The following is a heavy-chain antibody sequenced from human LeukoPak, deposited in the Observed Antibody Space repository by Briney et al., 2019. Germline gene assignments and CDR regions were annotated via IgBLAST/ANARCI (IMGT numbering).Heavy chain of an antibody. D-gene: IGHD3-3*01. CDR1: GFTFSSYW. CDR2: IKQDGSEK. J-gene: IGHJ4*02. V-gene: IGHV3-7*01. CDR3: ARFASLRFLEWLFVDY. Sequence: GGSLRLSCAASGFTFSSYWMSWVRQAPGKGLEWVANIKQDGSEKCYVDSVKGRFTISRDNAKNSLYLQMNSLRAEDTAVYYCARFASLRFLEWLFVDYWGQGTLVTVSS.